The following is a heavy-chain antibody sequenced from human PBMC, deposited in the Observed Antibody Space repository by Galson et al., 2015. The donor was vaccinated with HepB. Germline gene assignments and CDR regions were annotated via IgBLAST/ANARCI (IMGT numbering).Heavy chain of an antibody. CDR1: GFTFTRYA. Sequence: SLRLSCAASGFTFTRYAMTWVRQAPGKGLERVSSITSSGANTYYTDSVKGRFTISRDNSRNTLLLQLNSLRAEDTAVYYCAKDGIMVANNPYQLHFWGQGTLVSVSS. CDR2: ITSSGANT. D-gene: IGHD2-15*01. J-gene: IGHJ4*02. CDR3: AKDGIMVANNPYQLHF. V-gene: IGHV3-23*01.